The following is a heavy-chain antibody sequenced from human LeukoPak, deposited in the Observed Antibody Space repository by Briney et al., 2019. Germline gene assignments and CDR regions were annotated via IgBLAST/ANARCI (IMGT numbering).Heavy chain of an antibody. Sequence: PPGGSLRLSCAASGFTFSSYAMSWVRQAPGKGLEWVSAISGSGGSTYYADSVKGRFTISRDNSKNTLYLQMNSLRAEDTAVYYCARENLLVDTAMAEKPLPDYWGQGTLVTVSS. D-gene: IGHD5-18*01. CDR2: ISGSGGST. V-gene: IGHV3-23*01. CDR3: ARENLLVDTAMAEKPLPDY. J-gene: IGHJ4*02. CDR1: GFTFSSYA.